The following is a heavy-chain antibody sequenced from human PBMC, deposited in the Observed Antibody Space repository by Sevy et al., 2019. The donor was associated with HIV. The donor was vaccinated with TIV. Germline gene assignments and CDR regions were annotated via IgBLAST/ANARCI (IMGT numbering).Heavy chain of an antibody. CDR3: ARAPSGSQGPGQYFQH. CDR2: ISGYNGDT. CDR1: GYTFNSYV. V-gene: IGHV1-18*01. D-gene: IGHD1-26*01. J-gene: IGHJ1*01. Sequence: ASVKVSCKASGYTFNSYVITWVRQAPGQGLEGMGKISGYNGDTKYGQKFQGRVTMTTDPSTSTAYMELRSLKSDDTAVYYCARAPSGSQGPGQYFQHWGQGTLVTVSS.